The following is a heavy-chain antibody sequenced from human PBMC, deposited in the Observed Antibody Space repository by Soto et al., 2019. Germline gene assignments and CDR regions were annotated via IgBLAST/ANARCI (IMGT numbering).Heavy chain of an antibody. V-gene: IGHV6-1*01. CDR3: ARTIYSSGWLGAYYFDY. D-gene: IGHD6-19*01. Sequence: SQTLSLTCAISGDSVSSNSAAWNWIRQSPSRGLEWLGRTYYRSKWYNDYAVSVKSRITINPDTSKNQFSLQLNSVTPEDTAVYYCARTIYSSGWLGAYYFDYWGQGTLVTVSS. CDR2: TYYRSKWYN. J-gene: IGHJ4*02. CDR1: GDSVSSNSAA.